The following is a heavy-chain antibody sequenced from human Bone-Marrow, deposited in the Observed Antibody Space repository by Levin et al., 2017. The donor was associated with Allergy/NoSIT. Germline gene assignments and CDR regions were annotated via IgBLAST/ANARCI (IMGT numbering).Heavy chain of an antibody. Sequence: GGSLRLSCAASGFTFSDYYMVWVRQAPGKGLEWVGLSRNKANSYTTEYAASVKGRFTISRDDTKNSLNLQMNRLKNEDTAVYYCARGQYYFDSWGQGSLVTVSA. CDR1: GFTFSDYY. D-gene: IGHD4-11*01. CDR3: ARGQYYFDS. V-gene: IGHV3-72*01. CDR2: SRNKANSYTT. J-gene: IGHJ4*02.